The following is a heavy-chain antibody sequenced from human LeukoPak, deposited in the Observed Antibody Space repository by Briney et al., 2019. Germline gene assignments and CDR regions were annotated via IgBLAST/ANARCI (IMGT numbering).Heavy chain of an antibody. CDR3: AQEQSSVWYSFGHFDS. J-gene: IGHJ4*02. CDR1: GFTVWDYT. CDR2: INEDASGT. V-gene: IGHV3-23*01. D-gene: IGHD6-13*01. Sequence: GGSLRLSCVGSGFTVWDYTMSWVGQAPGKGLEWVSAINEDASGTYYADSVKGRFTVSRDDSKNTVYLQMNSLRAEDTAVYYCAQEQSSVWYSFGHFDSWGQGTRVTVSS.